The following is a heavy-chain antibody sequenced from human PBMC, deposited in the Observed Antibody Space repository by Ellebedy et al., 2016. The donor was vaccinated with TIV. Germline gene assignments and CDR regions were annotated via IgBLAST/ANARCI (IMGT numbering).Heavy chain of an antibody. D-gene: IGHD2-2*01. J-gene: IGHJ6*02. CDR1: GFTFSNYA. V-gene: IGHV3-23*01. CDR2: ISGSGGST. CDR3: AKVRSYCDSTTCLTPHGLDV. Sequence: PGGSLRLSCAASGFTFSNYAMSWVRQAPGKGLEWVSGISGSGGSTYYAESVTGRFTISRDNSKNTLYLQMNSLRAEDTAVYYCAKVRSYCDSTTCLTPHGLDVWGQGTTVTVSS.